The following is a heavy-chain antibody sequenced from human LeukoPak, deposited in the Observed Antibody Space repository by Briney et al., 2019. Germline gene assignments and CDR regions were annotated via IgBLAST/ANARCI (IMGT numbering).Heavy chain of an antibody. V-gene: IGHV3-48*04. J-gene: IGHJ2*01. CDR1: GFIISSYS. CDR2: IRSSGGTI. CDR3: AREVAVAGTVCCFDL. Sequence: GGSLRLSCAASGFIISSYSMNWVRQAPGKGLEWVSYIRSSGGTIYHADSVKGRFTISRDNAKNSLYLQMNSLRVEDTAVYYCAREVAVAGTVCCFDLWGRGTLVTVSS. D-gene: IGHD6-19*01.